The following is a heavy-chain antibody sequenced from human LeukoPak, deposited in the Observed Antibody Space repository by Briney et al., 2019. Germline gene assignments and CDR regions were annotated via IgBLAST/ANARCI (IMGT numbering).Heavy chain of an antibody. Sequence: PGGSLRLSCAASGFTFSSYTMNWVRQAPGKGLEGVSYITSSSSTIYYADSVKGRFTISRDNVKNSLYLQMNSLRAEDTAVYYCAREGIAVAEAFDIWGQGTMVTVSS. CDR3: AREGIAVAEAFDI. D-gene: IGHD6-19*01. CDR1: GFTFSSYT. V-gene: IGHV3-48*01. J-gene: IGHJ3*02. CDR2: ITSSSSTI.